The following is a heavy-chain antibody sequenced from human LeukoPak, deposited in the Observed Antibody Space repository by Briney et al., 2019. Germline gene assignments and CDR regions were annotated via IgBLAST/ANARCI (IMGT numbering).Heavy chain of an antibody. Sequence: SETLSLTCTVSGGSISSYYWSWLRQPPAKGLEWIGYIYYSGSTNYNPPLKSRVTISVDTSKNQFSLKLSSVTAADTAVYYCAKASERYGDWFDPWGQGTLVTVSS. CDR2: IYYSGST. J-gene: IGHJ5*02. D-gene: IGHD4-17*01. CDR1: GGSISSYY. V-gene: IGHV4-59*01. CDR3: AKASERYGDWFDP.